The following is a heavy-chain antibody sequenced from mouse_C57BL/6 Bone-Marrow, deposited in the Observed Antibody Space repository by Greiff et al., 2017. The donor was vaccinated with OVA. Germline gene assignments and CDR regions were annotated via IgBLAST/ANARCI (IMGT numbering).Heavy chain of an antibody. CDR1: GYTFTSYG. D-gene: IGHD2-1*01. CDR2: IYPRSGNT. J-gene: IGHJ4*01. V-gene: IGHV1-81*01. CDR3: ARVSYYGDAMDY. Sequence: VQLQQSGAELARPGASVKLSCKASGYTFTSYGISWVKQRTGQGLEWIGEIYPRSGNTYYNEKFKGKATLTADKSSSTAYMELRSLTSEDSAVYFCARVSYYGDAMDYWGQGTSVTVSS.